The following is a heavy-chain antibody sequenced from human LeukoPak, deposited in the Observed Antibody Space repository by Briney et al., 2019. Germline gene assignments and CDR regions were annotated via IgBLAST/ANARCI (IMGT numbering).Heavy chain of an antibody. J-gene: IGHJ5*02. Sequence: ASVKVSCKASGGTFSSYAISWVRQAPGQGLEWIGWMNPNSGNTGYAQKFQGRVTMTRNTSISTAYMELSSLRSEDTAVYYCARVQGYYDSSGYPFFWFDPWGQGTLVTVSS. V-gene: IGHV1-8*02. CDR1: GGTFSSYA. CDR3: ARVQGYYDSSGYPFFWFDP. CDR2: MNPNSGNT. D-gene: IGHD3-22*01.